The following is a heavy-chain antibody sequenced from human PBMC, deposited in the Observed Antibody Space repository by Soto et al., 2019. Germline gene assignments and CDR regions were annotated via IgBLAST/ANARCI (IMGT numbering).Heavy chain of an antibody. D-gene: IGHD2-15*01. CDR2: INHSGST. CDR3: ALSGGPRAVASSWFDP. Sequence: SETLSLTCAVYGGSFSGYYWSWIRQPPGKGLEWIGEINHSGSTNYNPSLKSRVTISVDTSKNQFSLKLSSVTAADTAVYYCALSGGPRAVASSWFDPWGQGTLVTVSS. J-gene: IGHJ5*02. V-gene: IGHV4-34*01. CDR1: GGSFSGYY.